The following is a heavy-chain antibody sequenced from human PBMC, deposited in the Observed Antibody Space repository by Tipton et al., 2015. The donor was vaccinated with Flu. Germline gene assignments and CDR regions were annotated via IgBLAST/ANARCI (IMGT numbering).Heavy chain of an antibody. D-gene: IGHD6-13*01. J-gene: IGHJ5*02. CDR1: GGTFSSYA. CDR3: ARVQGIAAAGIWFDP. CDR2: ISAYNGNT. V-gene: IGHV1-18*01. Sequence: QSGPEVKKPGSSVKVSCKASGGTFSSYAIRWVRQAPGQGLEWMGWISAYNGNTNYAQKLQGRVTMTTDTSTSTAYMELRSLRSDDTAVYYCARVQGIAAAGIWFDPWGQGTLVTVSS.